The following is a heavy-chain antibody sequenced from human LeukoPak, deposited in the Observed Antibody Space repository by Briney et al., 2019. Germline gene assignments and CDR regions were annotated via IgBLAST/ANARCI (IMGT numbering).Heavy chain of an antibody. V-gene: IGHV3-23*01. J-gene: IGHJ4*02. D-gene: IGHD1-26*01. CDR3: AKLIKLSGSSHVDY. Sequence: PGGSLRLSCAASGFTFSSSVIIWVRQAPGKGLEWVSGISGSGGSTYYADSVVGRFTISRDNSKNTLYLQMNCLRVEDTAVYYCAKLIKLSGSSHVDYWGQGTLATVSS. CDR2: ISGSGGST. CDR1: GFTFSSSV.